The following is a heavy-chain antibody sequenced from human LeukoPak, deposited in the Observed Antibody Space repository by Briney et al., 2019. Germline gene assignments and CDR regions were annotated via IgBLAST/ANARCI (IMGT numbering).Heavy chain of an antibody. CDR3: ATSGYPNSDY. CDR1: GFTFDDYA. J-gene: IGHJ4*02. V-gene: IGHV3-9*01. CDR2: ISWNSGSI. D-gene: IGHD5-12*01. Sequence: GGSLRLSCAASGFTFDDYAMHWVRQAPGKGLEWVSGISWNSGSIGYADSVKGRFTISRDNAKNSLYLQMNSLRAEDTALYYCATSGYPNSDYWGQGTLVTVSS.